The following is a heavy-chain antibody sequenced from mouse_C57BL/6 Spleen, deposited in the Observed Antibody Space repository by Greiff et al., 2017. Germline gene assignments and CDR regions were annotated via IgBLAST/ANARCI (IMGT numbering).Heavy chain of an antibody. CDR2: ISSGSSTI. D-gene: IGHD1-1*02. J-gene: IGHJ3*01. CDR1: GFTFSDYG. V-gene: IGHV5-17*01. Sequence: EVKLEESGGGLVKPGGSLKLSCAASGFTFSDYGMHWVRQAPEKGLEWVAYISSGSSTIYYADTVKGRFTISRDNAKNTLFLQMTSLRSEDTAMYYCARPDLYGPWFAYWGQGTLVTVSA. CDR3: ARPDLYGPWFAY.